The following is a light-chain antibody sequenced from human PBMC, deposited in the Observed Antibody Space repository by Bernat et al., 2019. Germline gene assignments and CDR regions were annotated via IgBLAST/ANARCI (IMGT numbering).Light chain of an antibody. J-gene: IGLJ2*01. CDR3: AAWDSSLSAWV. CDR1: NNNVGRRG. Sequence: QAGLTQPPSVSRDLRQSATLSCTGNNNNVGRRGATWLQQHQGHPPKLLSFRDTNRPSGISERFSASRSGNTASLTITGLQPEDEADYYCAAWDSSLSAWVFGGGTKLAVL. V-gene: IGLV10-54*04. CDR2: RDT.